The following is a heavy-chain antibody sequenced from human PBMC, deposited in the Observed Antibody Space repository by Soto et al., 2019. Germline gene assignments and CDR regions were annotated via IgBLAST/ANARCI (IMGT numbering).Heavy chain of an antibody. D-gene: IGHD6-19*01. Sequence: EVQLVESGGGLVQPGGSLRLSCAASGFTFSSYWMSWVRQAPGQGLEGVANIKQDGSEKYYVDSVKGRFTISRDNAKNSLYLQMNSLRAEDTAVYYCARDRRYSSGWYGNWFDPWGQGTLVTVSS. CDR3: ARDRRYSSGWYGNWFDP. J-gene: IGHJ5*02. CDR2: IKQDGSEK. V-gene: IGHV3-7*01. CDR1: GFTFSSYW.